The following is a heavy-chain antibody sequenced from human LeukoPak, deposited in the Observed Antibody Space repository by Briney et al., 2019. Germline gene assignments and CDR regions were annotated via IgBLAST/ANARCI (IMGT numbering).Heavy chain of an antibody. Sequence: GGSLRLSCAASGFTFSSYAMSWVRQAPGKGLEWVSTISGSGGSTYYAGSVKGRFTISRDNSKNTLYLQMNSLRAEDTAVYYCAKDSGGYCSGGSCYPFLSGAFDIWGQGTMVTVSS. D-gene: IGHD2-15*01. V-gene: IGHV3-23*01. CDR1: GFTFSSYA. CDR3: AKDSGGYCSGGSCYPFLSGAFDI. CDR2: ISGSGGST. J-gene: IGHJ3*02.